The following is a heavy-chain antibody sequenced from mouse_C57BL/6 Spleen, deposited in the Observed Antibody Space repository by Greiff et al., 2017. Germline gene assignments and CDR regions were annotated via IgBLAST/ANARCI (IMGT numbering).Heavy chain of an antibody. CDR1: GFTFSDYG. J-gene: IGHJ4*01. V-gene: IGHV5-17*01. CDR2: ISSGSSTI. Sequence: EVKLVESGGGLVKPGGSLKLSCAASGFTFSDYGMHWVRQAPEKGLEWVAYISSGSSTIYYADTVKGRFTISRDNAKNTLFLQMTSLRSEDTAMYYCARRRSTGAMDYWGQGTSVTVSS. CDR3: ARRRSTGAMDY.